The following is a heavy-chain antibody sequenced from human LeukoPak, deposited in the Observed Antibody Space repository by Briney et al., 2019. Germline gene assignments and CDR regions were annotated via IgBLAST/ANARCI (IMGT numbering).Heavy chain of an antibody. J-gene: IGHJ4*02. CDR2: IYKSGTT. CDR3: ARTAHCSSTPCFHYFDS. Sequence: PSGTLSLTCTVSGASFTSDYWSWVRQPAGRGLEGIGHIYKSGTTRHHPSLNSRVTMSVSTSKNPFSLKLRSVAAADTALYFCARTAHCSSTPCFHYFDSWGQGTLVTVSS. D-gene: IGHD2-2*01. CDR1: GASFTSDY. V-gene: IGHV4-4*07.